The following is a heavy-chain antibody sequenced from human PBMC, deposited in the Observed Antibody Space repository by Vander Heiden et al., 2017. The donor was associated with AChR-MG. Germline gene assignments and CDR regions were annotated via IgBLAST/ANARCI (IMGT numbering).Heavy chain of an antibody. D-gene: IGHD2-2*01. CDR1: GFTFSSYA. CDR3: AKSGPALGYCSSTSCRFWYTFDI. J-gene: IGHJ3*02. CDR2: TSGTGSST. V-gene: IGHV3-23*01. Sequence: EVQLLESGGGLVQPGGSLRLSCAASGFTFSSYAMSWVRQAPGKGLEWVSTTSGTGSSTYYANSLKGRFTISRDSSKNTLYLQMNSLRAEDTAVYYCAKSGPALGYCSSTSCRFWYTFDIWGQGTMVTVSS.